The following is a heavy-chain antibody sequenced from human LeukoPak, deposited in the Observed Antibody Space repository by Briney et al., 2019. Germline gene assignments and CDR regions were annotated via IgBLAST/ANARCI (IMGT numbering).Heavy chain of an antibody. D-gene: IGHD6-19*01. V-gene: IGHV3-23*01. Sequence: GGSLRLSCTGSGFTFSNYAMSWVRQAPGKSLEWASGISDSGDGTDYADSVKGRFTISRDNSKNTLFLQMNMMRVEDTAVYYSVKVGGVGGWSWSPWGQGTLVTVSS. CDR2: ISDSGDGT. J-gene: IGHJ5*02. CDR1: GFTFSNYA. CDR3: VKVGGVGGWSWSP.